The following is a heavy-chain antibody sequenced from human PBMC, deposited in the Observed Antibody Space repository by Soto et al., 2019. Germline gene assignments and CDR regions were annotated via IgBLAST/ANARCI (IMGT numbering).Heavy chain of an antibody. CDR2: INHSRST. V-gene: IGHV4-34*01. D-gene: IGHD2-2*01. CDR3: ARVSSGPAPYYYYYMDV. J-gene: IGHJ6*03. Sequence: SETLSLTCAVYGGSFSGYYWSWIRQPPGKGLEWIGEINHSRSTNYNPSLKSRVTISVDTSKNQFSLKLGSVTAADTAVYYCARVSSGPAPYYYYYMDVWGKGTTVTVSS. CDR1: GGSFSGYY.